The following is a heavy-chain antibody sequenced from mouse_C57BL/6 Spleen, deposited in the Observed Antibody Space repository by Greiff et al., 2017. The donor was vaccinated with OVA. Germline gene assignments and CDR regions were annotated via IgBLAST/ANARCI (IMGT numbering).Heavy chain of an antibody. CDR1: GYTFTDYY. J-gene: IGHJ2*01. V-gene: IGHV1-19*01. D-gene: IGHD1-1*01. CDR2: INPYNGGT. Sequence: EVQLQQSGPVLVKPGASVKMSCKASGYTFTDYYMNWVKQSHGKSLEWIGVINPYNGGTSYNQQFKGKATLTVDKSSSTAYRELNSLTSEDSAVYYCAREEKITTVVATNYFDYWGQGTTLTVSS. CDR3: AREEKITTVVATNYFDY.